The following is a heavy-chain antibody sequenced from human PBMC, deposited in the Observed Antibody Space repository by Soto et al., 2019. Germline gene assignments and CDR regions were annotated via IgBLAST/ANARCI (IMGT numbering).Heavy chain of an antibody. D-gene: IGHD4-4*01. V-gene: IGHV1-69*02. CDR3: ARSTFTVTTSQYYFDY. CDR2: IIPILGIA. J-gene: IGHJ4*02. CDR1: GGTFSSYT. Sequence: SVKVSCKASGGTFSSYTISWVRQAPGQGLEWMGRIIPILGIANYAQKFQGRVTITADKSTSTAYMELSSLRSEDTAVYYCARSTFTVTTSQYYFDYWGQGTLVTVSS.